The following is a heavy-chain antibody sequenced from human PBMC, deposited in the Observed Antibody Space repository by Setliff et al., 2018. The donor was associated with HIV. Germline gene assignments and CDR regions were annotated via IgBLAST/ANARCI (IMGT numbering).Heavy chain of an antibody. V-gene: IGHV4-61*02. CDR2: IFSSGST. D-gene: IGHD3-22*01. CDR1: GGSISSGSYY. CDR3: ARHDNYDNGGYYNLYYFDS. J-gene: IGHJ4*02. Sequence: KPSETLSLTCTVSGGSISSGSYYWSWIRQPAGKGLEWIGRIFSSGSTYYAPSLQSRVTISIDKARDQFSLKLSSVTAADTAVYFCARHDNYDNGGYYNLYYFDSWGPGTLVTVSS.